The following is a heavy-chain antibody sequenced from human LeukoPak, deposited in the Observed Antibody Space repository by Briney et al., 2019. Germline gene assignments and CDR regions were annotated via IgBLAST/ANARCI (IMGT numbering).Heavy chain of an antibody. V-gene: IGHV1-3*01. J-gene: IGHJ4*02. CDR2: INAGNGNT. CDR3: ARDPIGSRWRYYLDS. Sequence: ASVKVSCKASGYTFTTYAMHWVRQAPGQRLEWMRWINAGNGNTKYSQKFQARVTITRDTSASTAYMELSSLRSEDTAVYYCARDPIGSRWRYYLDSWAREPWSPSPQ. D-gene: IGHD6-13*01. CDR1: GYTFTTYA.